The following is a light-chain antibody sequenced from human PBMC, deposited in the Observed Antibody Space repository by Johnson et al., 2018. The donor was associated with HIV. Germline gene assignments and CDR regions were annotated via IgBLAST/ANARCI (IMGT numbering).Light chain of an antibody. CDR1: SSNIGNNY. V-gene: IGLV1-51*01. Sequence: QSVLTQPPSVSAAPGQKVTISCSGSSSNIGNNYVSWYQQLPGTAPKLLIYENNKRPSWIPDRFSGSKSGTSATLGITGLQTGDEADYYCGTWDNSLTTGGGLGTGTKVTVL. CDR3: GTWDNSLTTGGG. J-gene: IGLJ1*01. CDR2: ENN.